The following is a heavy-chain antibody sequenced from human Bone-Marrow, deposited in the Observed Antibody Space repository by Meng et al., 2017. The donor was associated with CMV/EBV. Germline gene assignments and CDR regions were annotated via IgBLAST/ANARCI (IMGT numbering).Heavy chain of an antibody. CDR1: GFTFSSYW. V-gene: IGHV3-74*01. CDR2: INSDGSST. CDR3: ARVGGIREFDY. D-gene: IGHD6-13*01. Sequence: GESLKISCAASGFTFSSYWMHWVRQAPGKGLVWVSRINSDGSSTSYADSVKGRFTISRDNAKNSLYLQMNSLRAEDTAVYYCARVGGIREFDYWGQGTLVTVSS. J-gene: IGHJ4*02.